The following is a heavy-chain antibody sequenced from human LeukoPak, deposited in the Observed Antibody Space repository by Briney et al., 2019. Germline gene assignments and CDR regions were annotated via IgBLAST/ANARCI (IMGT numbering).Heavy chain of an antibody. Sequence: ASVKVSCKASGYTFTSYYMHWVRQAPGQGLEWMGIINPSGGSTSYAQKFQGRVTMARDMSTSTVYMELSSLRSEDTAVYYCATRNPPGATTAFDYWGQGTLVTVSS. J-gene: IGHJ4*02. CDR3: ATRNPPGATTAFDY. V-gene: IGHV1-46*01. CDR2: INPSGGST. CDR1: GYTFTSYY. D-gene: IGHD1-26*01.